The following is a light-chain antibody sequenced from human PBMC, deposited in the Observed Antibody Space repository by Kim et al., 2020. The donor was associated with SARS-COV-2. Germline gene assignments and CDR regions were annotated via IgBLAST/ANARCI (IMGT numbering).Light chain of an antibody. CDR3: QQRSNWPLLT. CDR2: DAS. V-gene: IGKV3-11*01. CDR1: QSVSSY. J-gene: IGKJ4*01. Sequence: EIVLTQSPATLSLSPGERATLSCRASQSVSSYLAWYQQKPGQAPRLLIYDASNRATGIPARFSGSGSGTDFTLTISSLEPEDFAVYYCQQRSNWPLLTCGGGTKLEIK.